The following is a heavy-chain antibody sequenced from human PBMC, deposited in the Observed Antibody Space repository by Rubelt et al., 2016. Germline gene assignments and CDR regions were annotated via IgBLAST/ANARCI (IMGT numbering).Heavy chain of an antibody. Sequence: QLQLQESGPGLVKPSETLSLTCTVSGGSISSSSYYWGWIRQPPGKGLEWIGTIYHSGSTYYSPSLKSRGTISVDTSKNHFSLRLSSVTAADTAVYYCATDHTYNSFDYWGQGTLVTVSS. CDR3: ATDHTYNSFDY. V-gene: IGHV4-39*02. CDR1: GGSISSSSYY. D-gene: IGHD4-11*01. J-gene: IGHJ4*02. CDR2: IYHSGST.